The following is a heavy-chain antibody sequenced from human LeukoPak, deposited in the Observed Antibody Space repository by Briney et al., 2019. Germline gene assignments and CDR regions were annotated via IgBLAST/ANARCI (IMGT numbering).Heavy chain of an antibody. CDR1: GFTFGDYA. Sequence: GGPLRLSCTASGFTFGDYAMSWFRQAPGKGLEWVGFIRSKAYGGTTEYAASVKGRFTISRDDSKSIAYLQMNSLKTEDTAVYYCTRGFIAAAAIFDYWGQGTLVTVSS. V-gene: IGHV3-49*03. D-gene: IGHD6-13*01. J-gene: IGHJ4*02. CDR3: TRGFIAAAAIFDY. CDR2: IRSKAYGGTT.